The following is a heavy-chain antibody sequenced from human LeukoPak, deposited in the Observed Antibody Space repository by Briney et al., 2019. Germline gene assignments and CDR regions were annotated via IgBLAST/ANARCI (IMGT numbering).Heavy chain of an antibody. Sequence: GASVKVSCKASGYTFTGYYMHWVRQAPGQGLEWMGWINPNSGGTNYVQKFQGRVTMTRDTSISTAYMELSRLRSDDTAVYYCARVRPKVVPAARGGYYYGMDVWGQGTTVTVSS. D-gene: IGHD2-2*01. CDR2: INPNSGGT. CDR1: GYTFTGYY. CDR3: ARVRPKVVPAARGGYYYGMDV. V-gene: IGHV1-2*02. J-gene: IGHJ6*02.